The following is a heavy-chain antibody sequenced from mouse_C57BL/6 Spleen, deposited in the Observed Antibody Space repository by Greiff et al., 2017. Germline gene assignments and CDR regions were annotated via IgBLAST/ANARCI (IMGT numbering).Heavy chain of an antibody. J-gene: IGHJ3*01. CDR1: GYTFTDHT. CDR3: ARERLLRSAWFAY. D-gene: IGHD1-1*01. Sequence: VQLQQSDAELVKPGASVKISCKVSGYTFTDHTIHWMKQRPEQGLEWIGYIYPRDGSTKYTEKFKGKATLTADKSSSTAYMQLNSLTSEDSAVYFCARERLLRSAWFAYWGQGTLVTVSA. CDR2: IYPRDGST. V-gene: IGHV1-78*01.